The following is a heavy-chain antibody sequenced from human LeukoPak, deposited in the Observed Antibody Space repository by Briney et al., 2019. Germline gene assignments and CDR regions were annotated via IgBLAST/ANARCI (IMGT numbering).Heavy chain of an antibody. CDR2: INPNNGAT. J-gene: IGHJ5*02. CDR3: TRARPYCSSTSCYSRNWFDP. CDR1: GYTFTGYY. V-gene: IGHV1-2*06. D-gene: IGHD2-2*02. Sequence: ASVKVSCKASGYTFTGYYMHWVRQAPGQGLEWMGRINPNNGATNYAQKLQGRVTITGDTSISTAYMELSGLRSDDTAVYYCTRARPYCSSTSCYSRNWFDPWGQGTLVTVSS.